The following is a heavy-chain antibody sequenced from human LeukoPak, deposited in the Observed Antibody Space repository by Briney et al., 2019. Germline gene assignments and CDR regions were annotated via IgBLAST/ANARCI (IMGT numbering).Heavy chain of an antibody. CDR3: AKDSNNYYGGVQILDWFDP. Sequence: PGGSLRLSCAASGFTFSSYEMNWVRQAPGKGLEWVSYISSSGSIIYYADSVKGRFTISRDNAKNSLYLQMNSLRAEDTAVYYCAKDSNNYYGGVQILDWFDPWGQGTLVTVSS. D-gene: IGHD3-10*01. V-gene: IGHV3-48*03. CDR2: ISSSGSII. CDR1: GFTFSSYE. J-gene: IGHJ5*02.